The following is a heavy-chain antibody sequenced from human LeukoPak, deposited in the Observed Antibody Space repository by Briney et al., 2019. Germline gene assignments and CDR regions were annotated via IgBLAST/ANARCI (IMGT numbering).Heavy chain of an antibody. V-gene: IGHV3-48*03. J-gene: IGHJ4*02. CDR3: ARGRYCSGHSCYFDY. CDR1: EFTFRSYE. CDR2: ISSTGNTI. Sequence: GGSLRLSCAASEFTFRSYEMNWVRQAPGKGLEWISYISSTGNTIYYVDSVQGRFTISRDNANNSLFLQMNSLRAEDTAVYYCARGRYCSGHSCYFDYWGQGTLVTVSS. D-gene: IGHD2-15*01.